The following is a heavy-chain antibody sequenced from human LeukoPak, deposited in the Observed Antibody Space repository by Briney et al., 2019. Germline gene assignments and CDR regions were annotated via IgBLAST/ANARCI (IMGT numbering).Heavy chain of an antibody. V-gene: IGHV3-23*01. Sequence: GGSLRLSCAASGFTFSSYAMSWVRQAPGKGLEWVSGISGSGGSTYYADSVKGRFTISRDNFKNTLYLQMNSLRAEDTAVYYCAKETCGGDCYSSTNDYWGQGTLVTVSS. D-gene: IGHD2-21*02. CDR3: AKETCGGDCYSSTNDY. CDR1: GFTFSSYA. J-gene: IGHJ4*02. CDR2: ISGSGGST.